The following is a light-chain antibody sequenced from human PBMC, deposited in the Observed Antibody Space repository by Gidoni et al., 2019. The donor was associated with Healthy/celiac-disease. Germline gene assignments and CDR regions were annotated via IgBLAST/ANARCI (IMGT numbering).Light chain of an antibody. CDR3: CSYAGSSTFVV. J-gene: IGLJ2*01. CDR2: EGS. Sequence: QSALTQPASVSGPPGQSTTISCTGTSSDVGSYNLVSWYKQHPGKAPKLMIYEGSKRPSGVSNRFSGSKSGNTASMTISGLQAEDEADYYCCSYAGSSTFVVFGGGTKLTVL. CDR1: SSDVGSYNL. V-gene: IGLV2-23*03.